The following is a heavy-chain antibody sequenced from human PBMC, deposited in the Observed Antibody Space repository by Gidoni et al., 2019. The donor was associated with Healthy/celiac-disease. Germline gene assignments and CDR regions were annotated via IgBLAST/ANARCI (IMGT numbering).Heavy chain of an antibody. CDR3: AREGWDRRGAFDI. Sequence: QVQLQAPSPGLVKPSATLSPTCTVSGGPISSYYWSWIRQPAGKGLEWIGRIYTSGSTNYNPPLKSRVTMSVDTSKNQFSLKLSAVTAADTAVYYCAREGWDRRGAFDIWGQGTMVTVSS. V-gene: IGHV4-4*07. CDR1: GGPISSYY. J-gene: IGHJ3*02. D-gene: IGHD1-26*01. CDR2: IYTSGST.